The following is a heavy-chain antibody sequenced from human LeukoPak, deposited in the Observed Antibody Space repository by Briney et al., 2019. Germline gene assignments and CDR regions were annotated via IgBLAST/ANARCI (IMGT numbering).Heavy chain of an antibody. Sequence: GGSLRLSCAASGFTFISYEMNWVRQAPGKGLEWVSYISSSNRTIYYADSVRGRFTISRDNAKNSLYLQMNSLRAEDTAIYYCARGLYCRSRGSFDYWGQGTLVTVSS. CDR1: GFTFISYE. J-gene: IGHJ4*02. V-gene: IGHV3-48*03. D-gene: IGHD1-26*01. CDR2: ISSSNRTI. CDR3: ARGLYCRSRGSFDY.